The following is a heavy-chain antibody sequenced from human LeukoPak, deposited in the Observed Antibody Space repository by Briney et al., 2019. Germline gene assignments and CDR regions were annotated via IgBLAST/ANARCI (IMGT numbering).Heavy chain of an antibody. CDR1: GYTFTGYY. V-gene: IGHV1-2*02. Sequence: ASVKVSCKASGYTFTGYYMHWVRQAPGQGLEWMGWINPNSGGTNYAQKFQGRVTMTRDTSISTAYMELSRLRSDDTAVYYCAILEPITMVRGVTITYFDYWGQGTLVTVSS. J-gene: IGHJ4*02. CDR3: AILEPITMVRGVTITYFDY. D-gene: IGHD3-10*01. CDR2: INPNSGGT.